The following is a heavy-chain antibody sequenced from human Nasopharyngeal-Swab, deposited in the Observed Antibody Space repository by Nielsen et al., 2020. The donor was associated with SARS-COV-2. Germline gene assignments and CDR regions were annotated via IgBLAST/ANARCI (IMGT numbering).Heavy chain of an antibody. D-gene: IGHD3-22*01. Sequence: AAVTVSCKTSGYTFTDYYIHWVRQVPGQGLEWVGCINPYSGDTKYAQKFQGRVTVTRDTSRSKAYIELSRLRSDDTAVYYCARDYYDNYDSDYWGQGTLVTVSS. CDR2: INPYSGDT. J-gene: IGHJ4*02. CDR1: GYTFTDYY. V-gene: IGHV1-2*02. CDR3: ARDYYDNYDSDY.